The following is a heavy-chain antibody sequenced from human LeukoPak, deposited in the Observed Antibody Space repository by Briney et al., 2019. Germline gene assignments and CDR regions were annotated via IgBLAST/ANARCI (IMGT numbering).Heavy chain of an antibody. CDR1: GGSFSGYY. V-gene: IGHV4-34*01. CDR3: ARRVTVTTLRYFDY. D-gene: IGHD4-17*01. CDR2: INHSGGT. Sequence: PSETLSLTCAVYGGSFSGYYWSWIRQPPGKGLEWIGEINHSGGTNYNPSLKSRVTISVDTSKNQFSLKLSSVTAADTAVYYCARRVTVTTLRYFDYWGQGTLVTVSS. J-gene: IGHJ4*02.